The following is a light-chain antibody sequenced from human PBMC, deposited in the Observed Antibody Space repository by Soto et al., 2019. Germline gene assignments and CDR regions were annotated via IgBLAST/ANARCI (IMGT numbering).Light chain of an antibody. Sequence: EIVLTQSPGGLSLSRGERAALCCRASQSGSSSQLAWYQQKPGQAPRLLMYGASSRATGIPDRLSGSGSGTDFTLTISRLEPEDFAVYYCQQYGSSPITFGQGTRLEIK. J-gene: IGKJ5*01. CDR2: GAS. CDR3: QQYGSSPIT. V-gene: IGKV3-20*01. CDR1: QSGSSSQ.